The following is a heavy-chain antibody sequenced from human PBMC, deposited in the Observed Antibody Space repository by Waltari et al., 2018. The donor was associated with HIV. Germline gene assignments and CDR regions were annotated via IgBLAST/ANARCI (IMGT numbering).Heavy chain of an antibody. Sequence: QVQLVESGGGVVQPGRSLRLSCAASGFTFSSYGMHWVRQAPGKGLEWVAVISYDGSNKYDADSVKGRFTISRDNSKNTLYLQMNSLRAEDTAVYYCAKGPYPVVITSVDYWGQGTLVTVSS. V-gene: IGHV3-30*18. CDR1: GFTFSSYG. CDR2: ISYDGSNK. CDR3: AKGPYPVVITSVDY. J-gene: IGHJ4*02. D-gene: IGHD3-22*01.